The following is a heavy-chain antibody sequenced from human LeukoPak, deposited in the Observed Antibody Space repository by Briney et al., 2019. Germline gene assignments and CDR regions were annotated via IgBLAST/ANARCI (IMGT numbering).Heavy chain of an antibody. CDR3: ARIGIVVVPAALGGFDY. V-gene: IGHV3-7*01. Sequence: GGSLRLSCAASGFTFSSYWMSWVRQAPGKGLEWVANIKQDGSEKYYVDSVKGRFTISRDNAKNSLYLQMNSLRAEDTAVYYCARIGIVVVPAALGGFDYWGQGTLVTVSS. CDR2: IKQDGSEK. J-gene: IGHJ4*02. CDR1: GFTFSSYW. D-gene: IGHD2-2*01.